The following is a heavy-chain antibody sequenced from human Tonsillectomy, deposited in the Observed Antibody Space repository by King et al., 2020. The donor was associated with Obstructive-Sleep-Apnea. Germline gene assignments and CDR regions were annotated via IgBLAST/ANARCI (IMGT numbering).Heavy chain of an antibody. CDR2: INSDGSSR. D-gene: IGHD3-22*01. V-gene: IGHV3-74*01. J-gene: IGHJ6*02. CDR1: RFTFSSYW. Sequence: VQLVESGGGSVQPGGSLRLSCAASRFTFSSYWMHWVRQAPGKGLVWVSRINSDGSSRSYADSVKGRFTISRDNAKNTLYLQMNSLRAEDTAVYYCAADYYDLTMDVWGQGTTVTVSS. CDR3: AADYYDLTMDV.